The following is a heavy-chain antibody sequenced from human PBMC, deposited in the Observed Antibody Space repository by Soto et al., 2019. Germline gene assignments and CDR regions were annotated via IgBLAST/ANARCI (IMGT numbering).Heavy chain of an antibody. D-gene: IGHD5-12*01. J-gene: IGHJ4*02. CDR1: GFSFTAAGLA. V-gene: IGHV2-5*01. CDR2: IYYNDDR. CDR3: AHSDGGYEIIYFDF. Sequence: SGRTLVDPTQTLTLTCTFSGFSFTAAGLAVGWIRQTPGGALEWLTLIYYNDDRRFSPSLKTRLTITGDTSKNQVVLSLTNVDPGDTATYFCAHSDGGYEIIYFDFWGQGIPVTVSS.